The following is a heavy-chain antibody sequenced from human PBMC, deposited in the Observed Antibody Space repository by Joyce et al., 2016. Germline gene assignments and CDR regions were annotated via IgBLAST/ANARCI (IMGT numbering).Heavy chain of an antibody. D-gene: IGHD6-19*01. CDR2: TNPNGVTT. Sequence: QVQLVQSGAEVKEPGASVKISCKASGYTFSSYYMHWVQQAPGQGLEWVGVTNPNGVTTNYAQKFQGRVTMTRDTSLSTVYMDLRSLRSEDTAVYYCVREYGGGWWDYWGQGTLVTVYS. CDR1: GYTFSSYY. V-gene: IGHV1-46*01. J-gene: IGHJ4*02. CDR3: VREYGGGWWDY.